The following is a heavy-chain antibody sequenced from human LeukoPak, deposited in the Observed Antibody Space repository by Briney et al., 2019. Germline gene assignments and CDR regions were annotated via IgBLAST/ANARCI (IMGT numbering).Heavy chain of an antibody. CDR2: ISAYNGNT. CDR1: GYTFISYG. CDR3: ARGGRWELPRPYAFDI. Sequence: GASVKVSCKASGYTFISYGISWVRQAPGQGLEWMGWISAYNGNTNYAQKLQGRVTMTTDTSTSTAYMELRSLRSDDTAVYYCARGGRWELPRPYAFDIWGQGTMVTVSS. V-gene: IGHV1-18*01. D-gene: IGHD1-26*01. J-gene: IGHJ3*02.